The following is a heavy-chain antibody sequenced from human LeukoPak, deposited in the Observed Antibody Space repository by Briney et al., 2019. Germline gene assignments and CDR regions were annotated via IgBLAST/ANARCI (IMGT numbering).Heavy chain of an antibody. V-gene: IGHV3-48*04. D-gene: IGHD3-22*01. CDR2: ISSSSTTI. CDR3: ARGAPYYYDSSGYYGAFDI. Sequence: GSLTLSCAASGFSFSSYSMKWVRQAPGKGLEWVSYISSSSTTIYYADSVKGRFTISRDNAKYSLFLQVNSLRAEDTAVYYCARGAPYYYDSSGYYGAFDIWGQGTMVTVSS. CDR1: GFSFSSYS. J-gene: IGHJ3*02.